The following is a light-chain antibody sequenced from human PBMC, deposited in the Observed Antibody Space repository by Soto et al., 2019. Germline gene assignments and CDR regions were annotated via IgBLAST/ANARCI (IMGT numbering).Light chain of an antibody. CDR2: AVS. Sequence: QSALTQPPSASGSPGQSVTISCTGTSSDVGGYNSVSWYQHHPGKAPKLMIYAVSRRPSRVPDRFPGSKSGNTASLTVSGLQAEDEADYYCSSYSGSINVVFGGGTKLTVL. CDR3: SSYSGSINVV. J-gene: IGLJ2*01. CDR1: SSDVGGYNS. V-gene: IGLV2-8*01.